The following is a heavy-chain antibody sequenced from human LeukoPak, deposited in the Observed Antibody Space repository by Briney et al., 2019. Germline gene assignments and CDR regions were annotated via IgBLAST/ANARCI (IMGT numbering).Heavy chain of an antibody. CDR2: IYSGGST. Sequence: GGSLRLSCAASGFTVSSNYMSWVRQAPGKGLEWVSVIYSGGSTYYADSVKGRFTISRDNSKNTLYLQMNSLRAEDTAVYYCARAMSTFGGVRNYFDSWGQGTLVTVSS. CDR3: ARAMSTFGGVRNYFDS. D-gene: IGHD3-16*01. V-gene: IGHV3-66*01. J-gene: IGHJ4*02. CDR1: GFTVSSNY.